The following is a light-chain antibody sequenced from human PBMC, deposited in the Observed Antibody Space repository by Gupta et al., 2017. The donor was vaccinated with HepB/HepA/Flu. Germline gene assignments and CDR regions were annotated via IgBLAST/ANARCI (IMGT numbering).Light chain of an antibody. CDR1: ESISSW. CDR2: KAS. Sequence: DIQMTQSPSTLSASVGDRVTITCRASESISSWLAWYQQKPGKAPELLIYKASSLESGVPSRFSGSGSGTEFTLTSSSRQPDDFATYYCQQYQTYWTFGQGTKVEIK. V-gene: IGKV1-5*03. J-gene: IGKJ1*01. CDR3: QQYQTYWT.